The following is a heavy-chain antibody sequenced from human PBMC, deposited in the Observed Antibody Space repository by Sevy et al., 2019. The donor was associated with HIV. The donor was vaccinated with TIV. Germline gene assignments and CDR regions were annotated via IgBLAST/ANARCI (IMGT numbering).Heavy chain of an antibody. CDR1: GFTFSIYG. CDR2: IRYDGSTK. D-gene: IGHD6-6*01. CDR3: AKDLTGRYSSSSGDFDY. V-gene: IGHV3-30*02. Sequence: GGSLRLSCAASGFTFSIYGMHWVRQAPGKGLEWVACIRYDGSTKYYADSVKGRFTISRDNSKKTLYLQMNSLRAEDTAVYYCAKDLTGRYSSSSGDFDYWGQGTLVTVSS. J-gene: IGHJ4*02.